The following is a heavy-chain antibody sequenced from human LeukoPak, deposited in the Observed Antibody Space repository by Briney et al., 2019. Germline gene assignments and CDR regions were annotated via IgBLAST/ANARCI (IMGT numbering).Heavy chain of an antibody. Sequence: SETLSLTCAVYGGSLSGYYWSWIRQPPGKGLEWIGEINHSGSTNYNPSLKSRVTISVDTSKNQFSLKLSSVTAADTAVYYCARGPDVSSSPPYYYYYYMDVWGKGTTVTVSS. CDR2: INHSGST. CDR3: ARGPDVSSSPPYYYYYYMDV. V-gene: IGHV4-34*01. J-gene: IGHJ6*03. CDR1: GGSLSGYY. D-gene: IGHD6-6*01.